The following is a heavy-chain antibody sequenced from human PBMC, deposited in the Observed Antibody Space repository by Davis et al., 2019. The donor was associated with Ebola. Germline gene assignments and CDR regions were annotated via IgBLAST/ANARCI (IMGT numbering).Heavy chain of an antibody. CDR2: IIHSGTT. CDR3: ARGYCSGGSCYGYYGMDV. CDR1: GGSFSGYY. D-gene: IGHD2-15*01. V-gene: IGHV4-34*12. Sequence: MPSETLSLTCAVYGGSFSGYYWSWIRQPPGKGLEWIGEIIHSGTTNYSPSLKSRVTISVDTSKNQFSLKLSSVTAADTAVYYCARGYCSGGSCYGYYGMDVWGQGTTVTVSS. J-gene: IGHJ6*02.